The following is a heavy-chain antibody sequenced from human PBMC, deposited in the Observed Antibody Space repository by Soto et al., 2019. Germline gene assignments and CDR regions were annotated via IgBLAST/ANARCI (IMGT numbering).Heavy chain of an antibody. CDR2: INPSGGST. V-gene: IGHV1-46*01. Sequence: ASVKVSCKASGYTFTSYYMHWVRQAPGQGLEWMGIINPSGGSTSYAQKFQGRVTMTRDTSTSTVYMELSSQRSEDTAVYYCARDSYSSGWYGGRYYYYGMDVWGQGTTVTVSS. J-gene: IGHJ6*02. CDR3: ARDSYSSGWYGGRYYYYGMDV. CDR1: GYTFTSYY. D-gene: IGHD6-19*01.